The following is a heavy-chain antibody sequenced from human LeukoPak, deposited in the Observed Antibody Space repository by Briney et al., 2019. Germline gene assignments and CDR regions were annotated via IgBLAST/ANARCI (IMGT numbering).Heavy chain of an antibody. J-gene: IGHJ4*02. Sequence: ASVKVSCKVSGYTLTELSMHWVRQAPGKGLEWMGGFDPEDGETIYAQKFQGRVTMTEDTSTDTAYMELSSLRSEDTAVYYCATDRFRYCSSTSCYIPSYWGQGTLVTVSS. CDR2: FDPEDGET. V-gene: IGHV1-24*01. D-gene: IGHD2-2*02. CDR3: ATDRFRYCSSTSCYIPSY. CDR1: GYTLTELS.